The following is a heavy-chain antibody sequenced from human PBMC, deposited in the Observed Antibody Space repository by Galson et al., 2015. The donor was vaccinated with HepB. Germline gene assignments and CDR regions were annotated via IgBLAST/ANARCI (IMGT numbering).Heavy chain of an antibody. CDR3: ATASRAMIAATGPNLSYTMDV. Sequence: SLRLSCAASGFSFSHAWMTWVRQAPGKGLEWVGRIKSKTSGGTADPAAAVKGRFSVQRDDSKNMVFLRMSSLKTDDTAVYYCATASRAMIAATGPNLSYTMDVWGQGTTVTVSS. CDR1: GFSFSHAW. D-gene: IGHD6-13*01. J-gene: IGHJ6*02. CDR2: IKSKTSGGTA. V-gene: IGHV3-15*01.